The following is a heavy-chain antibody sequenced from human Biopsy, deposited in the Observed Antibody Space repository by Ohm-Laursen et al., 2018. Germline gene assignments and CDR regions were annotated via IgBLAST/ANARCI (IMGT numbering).Heavy chain of an antibody. CDR1: GYTLTELS. V-gene: IGHV1-24*01. D-gene: IGHD1-1*01. CDR3: AADINVWNVNY. CDR2: FAPENGKT. Sequence: SSVKVSCKVSGYTLTELSIHWVRQTGGKGLEWMGGFAPENGKTVYAQNFQARVSLTEDTSADTAYMELRSLRSEDTAVYYCAADINVWNVNYWGQGTQVTVSS. J-gene: IGHJ4*02.